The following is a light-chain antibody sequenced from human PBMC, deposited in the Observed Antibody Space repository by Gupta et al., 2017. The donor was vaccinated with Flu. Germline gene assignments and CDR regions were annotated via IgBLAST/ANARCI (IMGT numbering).Light chain of an antibody. V-gene: IGKV4-1*01. CDR1: QSVLYSSNNKNY. J-gene: IGKJ1*01. Sequence: DIVMTQSPDSLAVSLGERATINCKSSQSVLYSSNNKNYLAWYQQKPGQPPKLLIYWASTRESGVPDRFSGSGSGTDFTLTIRSLQAEDVAVYYCQQDFGTPQTFGQGTKVEIK. CDR2: WAS. CDR3: QQDFGTPQT.